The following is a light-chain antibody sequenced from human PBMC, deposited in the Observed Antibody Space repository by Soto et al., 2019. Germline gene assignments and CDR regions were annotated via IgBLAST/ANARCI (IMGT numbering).Light chain of an antibody. CDR3: QQYCSSLSYT. CDR1: QSVSSSY. J-gene: IGKJ2*01. V-gene: IGKV3-20*01. Sequence: EIVLTQSPGTLSLSPGERATLSCRASQSVSSSYLAWYQQKPGQAPRLLIYGASSRATGIPDRFSGSGSGTAYTLTISRLEPADFAVYYCQQYCSSLSYTFGQGTKLEIK. CDR2: GAS.